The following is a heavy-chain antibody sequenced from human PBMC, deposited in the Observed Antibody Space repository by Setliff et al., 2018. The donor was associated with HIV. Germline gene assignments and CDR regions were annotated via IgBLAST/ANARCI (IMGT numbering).Heavy chain of an antibody. D-gene: IGHD1-1*01. CDR3: ARLRGLNLEPFDY. Sequence: PSETLSLTCTVSGDSSSNDYWTWVRQPPGKGLEWIGYIYYSGVTNYNPSLKSRVTISLDTSKNQFSLKLSSVTAADTAVYYCARLRGLNLEPFDYWGQGTLVTVSS. CDR1: GDSSSNDY. V-gene: IGHV4-59*08. CDR2: IYYSGVT. J-gene: IGHJ4*02.